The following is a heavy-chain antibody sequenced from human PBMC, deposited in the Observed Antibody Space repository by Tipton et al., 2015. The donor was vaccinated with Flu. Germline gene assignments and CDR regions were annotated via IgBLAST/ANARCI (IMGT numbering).Heavy chain of an antibody. CDR2: IYSSETT. V-gene: IGHV4-31*02. Sequence: GEALTGGNYFWTWIRQHPAKGLEWIGYIYSSETTYYNPSLKSRVTISLDTSKRQFSLHLTSVTAADTAVYYCAKERHEGAFDVWGQGTKVAVSS. D-gene: IGHD1-1*01. CDR3: AKERHEGAFDV. J-gene: IGHJ3*01. CDR1: GEALTGGNYF.